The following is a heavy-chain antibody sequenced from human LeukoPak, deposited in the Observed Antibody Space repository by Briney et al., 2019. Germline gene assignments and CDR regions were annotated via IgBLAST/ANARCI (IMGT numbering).Heavy chain of an antibody. D-gene: IGHD3-16*01. CDR2: FNPKSGGT. CDR3: ARVPPEGYYDYVWGSYNGYFDY. J-gene: IGHJ4*02. CDR1: GYTFTGSY. V-gene: IGHV1-2*02. Sequence: ASVKVSCKASGYTFTGSYMHWVRQAPGQGLEGLGWFNPKSGGTNYAQKFQGRVTMTRDTSISTAYMELSRLRSDDTAVYYCARVPPEGYYDYVWGSYNGYFDYWGQGTLVTVSS.